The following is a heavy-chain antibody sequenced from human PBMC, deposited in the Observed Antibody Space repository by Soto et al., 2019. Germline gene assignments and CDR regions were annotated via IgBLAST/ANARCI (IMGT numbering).Heavy chain of an antibody. V-gene: IGHV4-34*01. D-gene: IGHD4-4*01. CDR2: INHSGST. J-gene: IGHJ5*02. Sequence: SETLSLTCAVYGGSFSGYYWSWIRQPPGRGLEWIGEINHSGSTNYNPSLKSRVTISVDTSKNQFSLELSSVTAADTAVYYCALRVPTVTTGWFDPWGQGTLVTVSS. CDR3: ALRVPTVTTGWFDP. CDR1: GGSFSGYY.